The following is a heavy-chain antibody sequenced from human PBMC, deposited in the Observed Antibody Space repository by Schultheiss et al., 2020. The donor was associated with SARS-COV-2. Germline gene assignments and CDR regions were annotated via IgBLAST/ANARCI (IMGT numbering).Heavy chain of an antibody. CDR3: ARDGSSSGNYYYYYGMDV. D-gene: IGHD6-6*01. CDR1: GFTLSDYY. V-gene: IGHV3-74*01. Sequence: GGSLRLSCAASGFTLSDYYMDWVRQAPGKGLEWVSRIKSDGSSTSYADSVKGRFTISRDNAKNSLYLQMNSLSAEDTAVYYCARDGSSSGNYYYYYGMDVWGQGTTVTVSS. J-gene: IGHJ6*02. CDR2: IKSDGSST.